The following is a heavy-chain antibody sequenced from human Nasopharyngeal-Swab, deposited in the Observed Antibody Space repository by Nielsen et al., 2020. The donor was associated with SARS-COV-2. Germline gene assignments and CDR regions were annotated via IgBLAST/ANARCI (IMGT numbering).Heavy chain of an antibody. CDR2: IWYDGSNK. Sequence: GESLKISCAASGFTFSNYGMHWVRQAPGKGLEWVAVIWYDGSNKYYADSVKGRFTISRDNSKNTVCLQMSSLRGEDTAVYYCAAAPSGDYGGYWGQGTLVTVSS. V-gene: IGHV3-33*01. CDR1: GFTFSNYG. CDR3: AAAPSGDYGGY. D-gene: IGHD4-23*01. J-gene: IGHJ4*02.